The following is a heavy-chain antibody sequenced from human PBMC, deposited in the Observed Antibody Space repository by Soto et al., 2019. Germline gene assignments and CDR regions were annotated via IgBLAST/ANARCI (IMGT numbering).Heavy chain of an antibody. CDR2: INAGNGNT. CDR1: GYTFTSYA. V-gene: IGHV1-3*01. D-gene: IGHD3-9*01. CDR3: ARVLLLGDYDILTGPFDY. Sequence: GASVKVSCKASGYTFTSYAMHWVRQAPGQRLEWMGWINAGNGNTKYSQKFQGRVTITRDTSASTAYMELSSLRSEDTAVYYCARVLLLGDYDILTGPFDYWGQGTLVTGSS. J-gene: IGHJ4*01.